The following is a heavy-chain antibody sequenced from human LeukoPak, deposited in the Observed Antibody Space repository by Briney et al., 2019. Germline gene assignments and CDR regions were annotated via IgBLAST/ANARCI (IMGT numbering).Heavy chain of an antibody. D-gene: IGHD6-19*01. CDR1: GFTVSSNY. J-gene: IGHJ4*02. Sequence: PRGSLRLSCAASGFTVSSNYMSWVRQAPGKGLEWVSVIYSGGSTYYADSVKGRFTISRDNSKNTLYLQMNSLRAEDTAVYYCARRGPIAGAGRFDYWGQGTLVTVSS. V-gene: IGHV3-66*04. CDR3: ARRGPIAGAGRFDY. CDR2: IYSGGST.